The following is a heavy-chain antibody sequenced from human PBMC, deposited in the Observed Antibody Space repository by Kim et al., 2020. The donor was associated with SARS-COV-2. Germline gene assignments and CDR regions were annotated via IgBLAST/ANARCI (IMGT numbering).Heavy chain of an antibody. CDR2: ISGSGGST. D-gene: IGHD4-17*01. CDR3: ATNAVATVTKRDELLNPPRTRHVDY. V-gene: IGHV3-23*01. J-gene: IGHJ4*02. Sequence: GGSLRLSCAASGFTFSSYAMSWVRQAPGKGLEWVSAISGSGGSTYYADSVKGRFTIPRDNSKNTLYLQMNSLRAEDTAVYYFATNAVATVTKRDELLNPPRTRHVDYWGQGTLVTVSS. CDR1: GFTFSSYA.